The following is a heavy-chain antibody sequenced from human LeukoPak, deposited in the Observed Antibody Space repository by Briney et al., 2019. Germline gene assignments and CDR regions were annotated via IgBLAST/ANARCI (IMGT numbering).Heavy chain of an antibody. CDR1: GDIVSNNIAT. J-gene: IGHJ4*02. Sequence: SQTLSLTCAISGDIVSNNIATWNWVRQSPSRGLEWLGRTYYRSRWGNDYAISVKGRITINPDTSRNQFSLQLNSVTPEDTAVYYCVGDSDDYYWALDFWGQGTPVTVSS. D-gene: IGHD3-10*01. V-gene: IGHV6-1*01. CDR3: VGDSDDYYWALDF. CDR2: TYYRSRWGN.